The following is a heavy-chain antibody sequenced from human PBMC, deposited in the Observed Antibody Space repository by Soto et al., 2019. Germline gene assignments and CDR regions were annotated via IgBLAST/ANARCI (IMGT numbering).Heavy chain of an antibody. Sequence: QKVYCQRSVYSLAEYFNIWLCNNSRKHTAWMGRIDPSDSQTYYSPSFRGHVTISATKSITSVFLRWSSLRASDTAMYYCARQIYDSDTGPNFQYYFYSWGQGTPVTVSS. CDR1: VYSLAEYF. CDR3: ARQIYDSDTGPNFQYYFYS. J-gene: IGHJ4*02. V-gene: IGHV5-10-1*01. CDR2: IDPSDSQT. D-gene: IGHD3-22*01.